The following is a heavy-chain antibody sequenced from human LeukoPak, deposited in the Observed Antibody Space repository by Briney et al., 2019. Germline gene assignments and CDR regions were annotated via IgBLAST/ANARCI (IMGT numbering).Heavy chain of an antibody. D-gene: IGHD6-6*01. CDR2: IYYSGST. CDR3: ARYSISSGWFDP. CDR1: GGSISSSSYH. J-gene: IGHJ5*02. V-gene: IGHV4-39*01. Sequence: SETLSLTCTVSGGSISSSSYHWGWIRQPPGKGLEWIGSIYYSGSTYYNPSLKSRVTVSVDTSKNQFSLKLSSVTAADTAVYYCARYSISSGWFDPWGQGTLVTVSS.